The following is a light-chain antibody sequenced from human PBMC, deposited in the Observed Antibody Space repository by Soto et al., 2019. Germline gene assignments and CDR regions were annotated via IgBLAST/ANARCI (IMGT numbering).Light chain of an antibody. Sequence: QSVLTXPASVSGSPGQSITISCTGTSSDVGGYNHVSWYQQHPGKAPKLMIYDVSNRPSGVSNRFFGSKSDNTASLTISGLQAEDEADYYCTSYASSSTYVFGTGTKVTVL. J-gene: IGLJ1*01. CDR2: DVS. V-gene: IGLV2-14*03. CDR1: SSDVGGYNH. CDR3: TSYASSSTYV.